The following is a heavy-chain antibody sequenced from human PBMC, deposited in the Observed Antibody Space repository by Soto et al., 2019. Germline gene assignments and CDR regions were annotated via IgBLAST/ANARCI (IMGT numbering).Heavy chain of an antibody. CDR1: GFTFSNAW. D-gene: IGHD3-3*01. J-gene: IGHJ6*03. V-gene: IGHV3-15*01. CDR2: IKSKTDGGTT. CDR3: TTSYYDFNYYYYMDV. Sequence: GGSLRLSCAASGFTFSNAWMSWVRQAPGKGLEWVGRIKSKTDGGTTDYAAPVKGRFTISRDDSKNTLYLQMNSLKTEDTAVYYCTTSYYDFNYYYYMDVWGKGTTVTVSS.